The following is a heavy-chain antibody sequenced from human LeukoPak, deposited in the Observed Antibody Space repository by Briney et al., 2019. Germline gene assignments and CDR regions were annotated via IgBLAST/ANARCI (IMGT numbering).Heavy chain of an antibody. D-gene: IGHD6-19*01. Sequence: PGGSLRLSCAASGFTFSDYYMSWIRQAPGKGLEWVSYISSSGSTIYYADSVKGRFTISRDNVKNSLYLQMNSLRAEDTAVYYCARDRSSGWNRNYYYGMDVWGQGTTVTVSS. CDR1: GFTFSDYY. V-gene: IGHV3-11*01. CDR3: ARDRSSGWNRNYYYGMDV. CDR2: ISSSGSTI. J-gene: IGHJ6*02.